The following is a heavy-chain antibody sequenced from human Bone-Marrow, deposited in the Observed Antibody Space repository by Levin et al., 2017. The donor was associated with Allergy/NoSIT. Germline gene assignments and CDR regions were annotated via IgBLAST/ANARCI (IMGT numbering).Heavy chain of an antibody. V-gene: IGHV3-9*01. CDR3: ARDIASYDRGYFDY. J-gene: IGHJ4*02. CDR1: GFSFDDYA. Sequence: QHGESLKISCAASGFSFDDYAMHWVRQAPGKGLEWIFGISWNSARISYADSVKGRFTISRDNVKKTLYLQMNSLRVEDTALYYCARDIASYDRGYFDYWGQGALVIVSS. D-gene: IGHD3-9*01. CDR2: ISWNSARI.